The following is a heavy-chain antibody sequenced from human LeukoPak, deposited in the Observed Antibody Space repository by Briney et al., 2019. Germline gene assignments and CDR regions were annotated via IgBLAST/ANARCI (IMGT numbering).Heavy chain of an antibody. CDR2: IKQDGSEK. D-gene: IGHD3-9*01. V-gene: IGHV3-7*01. J-gene: IGHJ4*02. CDR3: AREMHYDILTGYYPPGY. Sequence: GRSLRLSCAASGFTFSSYWMSWVRQAPGKGLEWVANIKQDGSEKYYVDSVKGRFTISRDNAKNSLYLQMNSLRAEDTAVYYCAREMHYDILTGYYPPGYWGQGTLVTVSS. CDR1: GFTFSSYW.